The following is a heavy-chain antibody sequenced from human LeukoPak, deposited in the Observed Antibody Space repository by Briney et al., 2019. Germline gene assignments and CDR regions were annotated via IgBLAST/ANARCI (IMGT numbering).Heavy chain of an antibody. V-gene: IGHV3-23*01. CDR1: GFTFSSYA. CDR2: ISGSGGST. CDR3: AKDHSVTTLNWFDP. J-gene: IGHJ5*02. D-gene: IGHD4-11*01. Sequence: LPGGSLRLSCAASGFTFSSYAMTWVRQAPGEGLEWVSAISGSGGSTYYADSVKGRFTISRDNSKNTLYLQVNSLRAEDTAVYYCAKDHSVTTLNWFDPWGQGTLVTVSS.